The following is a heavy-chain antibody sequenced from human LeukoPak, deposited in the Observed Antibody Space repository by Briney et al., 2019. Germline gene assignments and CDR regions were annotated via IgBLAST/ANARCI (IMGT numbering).Heavy chain of an antibody. CDR3: AKWYYSGSSGSHNWFDP. CDR2: ISGGGGST. Sequence: GGSLRLSCAASGFTFSSYAMSWLRQAPGKGLEWVSAISGGGGSTYYADSVKGRFTISRDNSKNTLYLQMNSLRAEDTAVYYCAKWYYSGSSGSHNWFDPWGQGTLVTVSS. J-gene: IGHJ5*02. D-gene: IGHD3-22*01. V-gene: IGHV3-23*01. CDR1: GFTFSSYA.